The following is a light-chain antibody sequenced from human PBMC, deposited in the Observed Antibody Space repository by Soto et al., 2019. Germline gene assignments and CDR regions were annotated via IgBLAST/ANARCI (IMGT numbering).Light chain of an antibody. Sequence: QSALTQPASVSGSPGQSITISCTGTSSDVGTYNYVSWYQQHPGNAPELMIYDVSNRPSGVSSRFSGSKSGNTASLTISGLQAEDEADYYCTSYTGSGTLVVFGGGTKVTVL. CDR3: TSYTGSGTLVV. V-gene: IGLV2-14*03. CDR2: DVS. J-gene: IGLJ2*01. CDR1: SSDVGTYNY.